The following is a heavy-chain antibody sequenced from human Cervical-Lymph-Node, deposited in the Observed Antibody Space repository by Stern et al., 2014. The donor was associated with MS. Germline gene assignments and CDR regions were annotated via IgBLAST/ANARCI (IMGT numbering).Heavy chain of an antibody. CDR3: AREGETSDFFPFDY. CDR2: IYISGST. CDR1: GGSMNSRPYY. D-gene: IGHD3/OR15-3a*01. Sequence: VQLVESGPGLVKPSQTLSLTCTVSGGSMNSRPYYWNWLRQPAGKALEWIGRIYISGSTNYNPSLESRVTISIDTSKHQLSLKLGSVTAADTAVYYCAREGETSDFFPFDYWGRGAQVIVSS. J-gene: IGHJ4*02. V-gene: IGHV4-61*02.